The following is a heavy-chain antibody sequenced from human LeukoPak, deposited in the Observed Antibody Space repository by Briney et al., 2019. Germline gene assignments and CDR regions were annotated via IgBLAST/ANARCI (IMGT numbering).Heavy chain of an antibody. CDR2: INTNTGNP. D-gene: IGHD3-22*01. CDR3: ARLSLGDSSGYYAYFDY. Sequence: ASVKVSCKASGYTFNNYAINWVRQAPGQGLEWMGWINTNTGNPTYAQGFTGRFVFSLDTSVSTAYLQISSLKAEDTAVYYCARLSLGDSSGYYAYFDYWGQGTLVTVSS. J-gene: IGHJ4*02. V-gene: IGHV7-4-1*02. CDR1: GYTFNNYA.